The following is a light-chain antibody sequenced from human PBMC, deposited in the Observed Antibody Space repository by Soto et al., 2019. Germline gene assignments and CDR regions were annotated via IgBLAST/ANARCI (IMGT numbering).Light chain of an antibody. J-gene: IGKJ1*01. V-gene: IGKV1-5*03. Sequence: DIQMTQSPSTLSASVGDRVTITCRASQSISNSLAWYQQKPGKAPKLLINEASSLKSGVPSRFSGSGSGTEYTLTISRLQPDDSATYYCQQYNGYWTFGQGTKVEIK. CDR3: QQYNGYWT. CDR2: EAS. CDR1: QSISNS.